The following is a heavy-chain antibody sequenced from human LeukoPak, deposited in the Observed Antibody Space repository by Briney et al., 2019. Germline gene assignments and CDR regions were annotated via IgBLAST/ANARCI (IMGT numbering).Heavy chain of an antibody. Sequence: PGGSLRLSCAASGFTFRNYAMGWVRQAPGKGLEWVSVISYSGVVKFYADSVKGRFTISRGNSKNTLYLQMNNLKDEDTAVYYCTKDLAVLTSGNAASSHEFWGQGTLVTVSS. V-gene: IGHV3-30*18. J-gene: IGHJ4*02. CDR2: ISYSGVVK. CDR3: TKDLAVLTSGNAASSHEF. CDR1: GFTFRNYA. D-gene: IGHD6-19*01.